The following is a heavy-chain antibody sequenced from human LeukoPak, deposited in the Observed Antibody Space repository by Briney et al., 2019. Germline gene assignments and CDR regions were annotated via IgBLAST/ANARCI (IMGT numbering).Heavy chain of an antibody. CDR2: IYYSGST. CDR1: GGSISSYY. V-gene: IGHV4-59*01. J-gene: IGHJ4*02. D-gene: IGHD3-22*01. CDR3: ARGPRNYYASSGYYYVFDY. Sequence: SETLSLTCTVSGGSISSYYWSWLRQPPGKGREWIGYIYYSGSTNYNPSLKRRVTISVDTSKTQFSLKLISVTAADTAVYYCARGPRNYYASSGYYYVFDYWGQGTLVTVSS.